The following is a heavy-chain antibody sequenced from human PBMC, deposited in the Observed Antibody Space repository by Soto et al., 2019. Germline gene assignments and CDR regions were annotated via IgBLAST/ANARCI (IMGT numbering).Heavy chain of an antibody. V-gene: IGHV3-30-3*01. J-gene: IGHJ6*02. CDR1: GFTFISYV. Sequence: GGSLRLSCAASGFTFISYVMHWVRQAPGKGLEWVALISFDGSDKFYADSVKGRFTISRDNSKNTLYLQMNTLRPEDTAVYYCARKCSSTSCHQFYYYYALDVWGQGTTVTVSS. CDR2: ISFDGSDK. CDR3: ARKCSSTSCHQFYYYYALDV. D-gene: IGHD2-2*01.